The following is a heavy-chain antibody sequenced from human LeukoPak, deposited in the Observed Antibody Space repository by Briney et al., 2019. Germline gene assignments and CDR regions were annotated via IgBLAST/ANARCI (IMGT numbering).Heavy chain of an antibody. J-gene: IGHJ4*01. D-gene: IGHD1-26*01. CDR3: ARVGANNPDY. CDR1: GFTFSSYS. V-gene: IGHV3-21*01. CDR2: ISSSSSYI. Sequence: GGSLRLSCAASGFTFSSYSMNWVRQAPGKGLEWVSSISSSSSYIYYADSVKGRFTISRDNAKNSLYLQMNSLRAEDTAVYYCARVGANNPDYWGQEPWSPSPQ.